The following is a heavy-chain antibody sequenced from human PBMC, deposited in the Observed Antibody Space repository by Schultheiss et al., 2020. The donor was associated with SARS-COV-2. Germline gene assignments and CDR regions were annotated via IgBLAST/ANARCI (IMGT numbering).Heavy chain of an antibody. CDR3: ARDYGYCGEGTCYSDF. Sequence: GGSLRLSCAASGFTFSSYAMHWVRQAPGKGLEWVAVISYDGSNKYYADSVKGRFTISRDNSKNTLYLQMNSLRSDDTAVYYCARDYGYCGEGTCYSDFWGQGTLVTVS. CDR2: ISYDGSNK. CDR1: GFTFSSYA. J-gene: IGHJ4*02. D-gene: IGHD2-15*01. V-gene: IGHV3-30*01.